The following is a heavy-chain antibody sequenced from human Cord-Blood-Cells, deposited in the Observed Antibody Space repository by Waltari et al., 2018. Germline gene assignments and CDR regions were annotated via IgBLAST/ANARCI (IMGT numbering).Heavy chain of an antibody. D-gene: IGHD3-10*01. CDR2: VTPNSGNT. CDR3: ARGYYYGSGSYDY. CDR1: GYTFTSYD. J-gene: IGHJ4*02. V-gene: IGHV1-8*01. Sequence: QVQLVQSGAEVKKPGASVKVSCKASGYTFTSYDINWVRQATGTGLEWMGCVTPNSGNTGYALKSQGIVHMTRNTSISPAYMELSSLRSEDTAVYYCARGYYYGSGSYDYWGQGTLVTVSS.